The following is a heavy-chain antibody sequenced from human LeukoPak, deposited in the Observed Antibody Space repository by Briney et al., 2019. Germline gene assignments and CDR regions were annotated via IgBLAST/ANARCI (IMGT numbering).Heavy chain of an antibody. J-gene: IGHJ4*02. CDR3: AREIDDYGDY. CDR1: GYTFTSYY. Sequence: ASVKVSCKASGYTFTSYYMHWLRTAHGQGLEWMGIINPSGGSTSYAQKFQGRVTMTRDTATSTVYMELSSLRSEDTAVYYCAREIDDYGDYWGQGTLVTVSS. CDR2: INPSGGST. V-gene: IGHV1-46*01.